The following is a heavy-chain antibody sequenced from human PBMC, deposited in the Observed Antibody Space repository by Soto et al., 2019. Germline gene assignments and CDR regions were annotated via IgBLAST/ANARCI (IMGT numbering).Heavy chain of an antibody. CDR1: GGSVSSYW. V-gene: IGHV4-59*02. Sequence: PSETLSLTCSVSGGSVSSYWWSWIRQPPGKGLEWIGYIYYTGSTNYSPSLKGRVTISLDASKSQFSLKLTSVTPADTAVYYCARGPGASDYYFDYWGQGTLVTVSS. CDR3: ARGPGASDYYFDY. CDR2: IYYTGST. J-gene: IGHJ4*02.